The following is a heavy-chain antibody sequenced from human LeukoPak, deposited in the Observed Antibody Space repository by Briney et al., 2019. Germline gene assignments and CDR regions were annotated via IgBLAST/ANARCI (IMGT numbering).Heavy chain of an antibody. J-gene: IGHJ4*02. V-gene: IGHV4-4*07. CDR2: IYSSGST. CDR1: GGSISSYY. Sequence: PSETLSLTCTVSGGSISSYYWSWIRQPAGKGLEWIGRIYSSGSTNYNPSLKSRVTMSLDTSKNQFSLRLTSVTAADTAVYYCAREGVAAFGDYEYWGQGTLVTVSS. CDR3: AREGVAAFGDYEY. D-gene: IGHD4-17*01.